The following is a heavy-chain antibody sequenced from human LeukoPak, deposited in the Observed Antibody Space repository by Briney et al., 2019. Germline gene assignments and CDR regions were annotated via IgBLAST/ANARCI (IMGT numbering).Heavy chain of an antibody. CDR2: ITSSNNYI. CDR3: ATGRVEMAT. J-gene: IGHJ5*02. D-gene: IGHD5-24*01. Sequence: GGSLRLSCAASGFTVSSNYMSWVRQAPGKGLEWVSSITSSNNYIYYGDSVKGRFTISRDDAKNSLYLQMNSLRAEDTAVYYCATGRVEMATWGQGTLVTVSS. V-gene: IGHV3-21*01. CDR1: GFTVSSNY.